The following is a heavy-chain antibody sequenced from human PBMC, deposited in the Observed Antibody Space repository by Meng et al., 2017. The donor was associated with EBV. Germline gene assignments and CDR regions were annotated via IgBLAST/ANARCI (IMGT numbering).Heavy chain of an antibody. CDR3: ASESGRGYTPDY. J-gene: IGHJ4*02. CDR1: GGPFRNYA. Sequence: QGQLVQSAGGVKKPGSSVKVSCKTSGGPFRNYAISWVRQAPGQGLEWLGGFLPTLGAPNYAQKFHGRVSITADESTSTHYMDLSSLRSEDTAVYYCASESGRGYTPDYWGQGTLVTVAS. D-gene: IGHD3-10*01. CDR2: FLPTLGAP. V-gene: IGHV1-69*01.